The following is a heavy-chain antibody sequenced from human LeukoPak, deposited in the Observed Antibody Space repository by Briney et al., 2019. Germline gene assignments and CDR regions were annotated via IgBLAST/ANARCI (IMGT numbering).Heavy chain of an antibody. CDR1: GGSISSSSYY. Sequence: SETLSLTCTVSGGSISSSSYYWGWIRQPPGKGLEWIGSIYYSGSTYYNPSLKSRVTISVDTSKNQFSLKLSSVTAADTAVYYCARLTIAVPGTDAFDIWGQGTMVTVSS. J-gene: IGHJ3*02. CDR2: IYYSGST. V-gene: IGHV4-39*07. CDR3: ARLTIAVPGTDAFDI. D-gene: IGHD6-19*01.